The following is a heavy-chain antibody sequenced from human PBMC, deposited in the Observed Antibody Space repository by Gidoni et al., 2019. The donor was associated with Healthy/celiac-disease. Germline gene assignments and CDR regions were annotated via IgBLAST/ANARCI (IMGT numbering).Heavy chain of an antibody. V-gene: IGHV3-73*02. CDR1: GFTFSGSA. CDR2: IRSKANSYAT. Sequence: EVQLVESGGGLVQPGGSLKLSCAASGFTFSGSAMHGVSQASGKGLGWVGRIRSKANSYATAYAASVKGRFTISRDDSKNTAYLQMNSLKTEDTAVYYCTRQGGIVGGNDYWGQGTLVTVSS. J-gene: IGHJ4*02. D-gene: IGHD1-26*01. CDR3: TRQGGIVGGNDY.